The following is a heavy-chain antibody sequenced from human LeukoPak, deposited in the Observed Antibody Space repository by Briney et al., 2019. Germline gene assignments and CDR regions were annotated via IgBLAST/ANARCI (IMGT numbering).Heavy chain of an antibody. J-gene: IGHJ4*02. Sequence: GGSLRLSCAASGFTFTSYSMSWVRQAPGKGLEWVSGTSDRGDYTYYADSVKGRFTISRDSSKNTLFLQMNSLRAEDTALYFCTRKAQYNGHYPLDYWGQGTLVTVSS. V-gene: IGHV3-23*01. CDR2: TSDRGDYT. CDR3: TRKAQYNGHYPLDY. CDR1: GFTFTSYS. D-gene: IGHD1-7*01.